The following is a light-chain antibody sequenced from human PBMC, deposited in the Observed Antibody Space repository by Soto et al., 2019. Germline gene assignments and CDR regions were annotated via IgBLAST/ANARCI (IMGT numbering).Light chain of an antibody. J-gene: IGLJ2*01. CDR3: SSYAGSNNVV. CDR2: EVS. Sequence: QPVLTQPPSASGSPGQSVTISCTGSSSDVGGYNYVSWYQQRPGKAPKLMIYEVSKRPSGVPDRFSGSKSGNTASLTVSGLQAEDEADYYCSSYAGSNNVVFGGGTKLTVL. CDR1: SSDVGGYNY. V-gene: IGLV2-8*01.